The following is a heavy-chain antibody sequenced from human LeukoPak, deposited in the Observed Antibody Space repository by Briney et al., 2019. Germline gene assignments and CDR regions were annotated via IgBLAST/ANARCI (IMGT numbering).Heavy chain of an antibody. CDR3: AREFGGRGTFDI. CDR2: ISAYSGDT. CDR1: AYTFTTFR. Sequence: ASVKVSCKASAYTFTTFRINWVRQAPGQGLEWMGWISAYSGDTNYAQKFQDRATMTTDTSTSTAYMELKSLRSDDTAVYYCAREFGGRGTFDIWGQGTMITVSS. V-gene: IGHV1-18*01. J-gene: IGHJ3*02. D-gene: IGHD3-16*01.